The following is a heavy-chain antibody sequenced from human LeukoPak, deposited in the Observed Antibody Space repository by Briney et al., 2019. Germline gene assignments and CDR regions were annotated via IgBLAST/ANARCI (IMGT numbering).Heavy chain of an antibody. J-gene: IGHJ6*02. CDR3: AKPSGNVVAVPMDV. Sequence: GGSLRLSCAGSGFNFSSFVMTWVRQAPGKGLEWVSSISASGRGTYYADSVKGRFTISRDNSKNTLYLQMNSLTAADTAVYYCAKPSGNVVAVPMDVWGQGTTVIVSS. V-gene: IGHV3-23*01. CDR1: GFNFSSFV. D-gene: IGHD2-21*01. CDR2: ISASGRGT.